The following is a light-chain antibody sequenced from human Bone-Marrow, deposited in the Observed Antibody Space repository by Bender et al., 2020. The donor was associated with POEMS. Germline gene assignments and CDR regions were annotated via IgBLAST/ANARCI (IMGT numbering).Light chain of an antibody. CDR3: FSYTTSGTHV. CDR1: SSDVGGHNY. Sequence: QSALTQPASVSGSPGQSITISCSGTSSDVGGHNYVAWYQQHTGKAPKIMIFDVSYRPSGVSNRFSGSKSGNTASLTISGLQAEDEADYYCFSYTTSGTHVFGTGTKVTVL. J-gene: IGLJ1*01. CDR2: DVS. V-gene: IGLV2-14*03.